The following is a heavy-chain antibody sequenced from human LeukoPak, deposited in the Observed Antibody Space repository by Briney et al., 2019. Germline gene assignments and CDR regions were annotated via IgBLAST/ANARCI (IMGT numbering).Heavy chain of an antibody. CDR2: IDGRDNT. V-gene: IGHV3-23*01. CDR1: GFSFKNHA. Sequence: GGSLRLSCVASGFSFKNHAMSWVRQAPGKGLEWVAGIDGRDNTFYADSVKGRFTISRDNSKNTLFVQMNGLETDDTAVYYCAKAVAGVDIFDYWGQGTLVTVSS. CDR3: AKAVAGVDIFDY. J-gene: IGHJ4*02. D-gene: IGHD3-9*01.